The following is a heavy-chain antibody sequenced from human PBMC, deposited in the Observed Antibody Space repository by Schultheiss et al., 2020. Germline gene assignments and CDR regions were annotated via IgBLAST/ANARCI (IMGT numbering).Heavy chain of an antibody. J-gene: IGHJ6*02. CDR2: INPNSGGT. CDR1: GGTFSSYA. V-gene: IGHV1-2*02. CDR3: ARDGLRRSGGMDV. Sequence: ASVTVSCKASGGTFSSYAISWVRQAPGQGLEWMGWINPNSGGTNYAQKFQGRVTMTRDTSISTAYMELSRLRSDDTAVYYCARDGLRRSGGMDVWGQGTTVTVYS. D-gene: IGHD1-26*01.